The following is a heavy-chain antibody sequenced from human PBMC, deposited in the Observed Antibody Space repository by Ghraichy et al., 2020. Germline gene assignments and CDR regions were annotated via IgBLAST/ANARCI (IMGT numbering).Heavy chain of an antibody. CDR3: ARQGYSPETDY. V-gene: IGHV4-39*07. J-gene: IGHJ4*02. CDR1: GDSISSSSDY. CDR2: IDYRGST. D-gene: IGHD5-18*01. Sequence: SQTLSLTCSVSGDSISSSSDYWGWIRQPPGKGLEWIGNIDYRGSTYFNPSLKSRLTISVDTSKNQFSLKLISVTAADTAVYYCARQGYSPETDYWGQGTLVTVSS.